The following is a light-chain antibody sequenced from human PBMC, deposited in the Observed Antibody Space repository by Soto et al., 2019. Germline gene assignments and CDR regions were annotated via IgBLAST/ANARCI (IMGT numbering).Light chain of an antibody. CDR2: AAS. V-gene: IGKV1-39*01. CDR3: QQTYSTPLT. Sequence: DIQMTQSPSSLSTSVGDTVTITCRASQSISPYLNWYQQQPGKAPKLLISAASNLRRGVPSRFSGSGSGTDFTLTISSLHPEDFATYYCQQTYSTPLTFGRGTKLEI. CDR1: QSISPY. J-gene: IGKJ2*01.